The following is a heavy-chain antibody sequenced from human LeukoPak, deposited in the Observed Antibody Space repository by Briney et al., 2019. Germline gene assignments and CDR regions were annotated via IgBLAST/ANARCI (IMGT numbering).Heavy chain of an antibody. CDR3: ARGGAHSGYEFDC. CDR1: GGSISSYY. V-gene: IGHV4-59*01. J-gene: IGHJ4*02. CDR2: IYSSGST. D-gene: IGHD5-12*01. Sequence: SETLSLTCTVSGGSISSYYWTWIRQPPGKGLERIGHIYSSGSTNYNPSLESRLTMSVDTSTNQFSLKLSSVTAADTAVYYCARGGAHSGYEFDCWGQGTLVTVSS.